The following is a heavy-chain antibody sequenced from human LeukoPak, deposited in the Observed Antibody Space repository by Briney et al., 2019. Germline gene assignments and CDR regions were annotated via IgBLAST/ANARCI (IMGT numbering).Heavy chain of an antibody. Sequence: SETLSLTCTVPGGSISSSYWSWIRQPPGKGLEWIGYIYYSGSTNYNPSLKSRVTISVDTSKNQYSLKPSSVTAADTAVYYCARTSRGGYYQATYYWGQGTLVTVSS. CDR2: IYYSGST. CDR3: ARTSRGGYYQATYY. D-gene: IGHD1-26*01. V-gene: IGHV4-59*12. CDR1: GGSISSSY. J-gene: IGHJ4*02.